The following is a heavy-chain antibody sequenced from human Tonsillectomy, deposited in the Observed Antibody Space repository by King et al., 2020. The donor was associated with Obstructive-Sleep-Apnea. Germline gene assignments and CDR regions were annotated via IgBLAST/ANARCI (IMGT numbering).Heavy chain of an antibody. V-gene: IGHV3-48*04. CDR1: GFTFRSYS. J-gene: IGHJ4*02. Sequence: EVQLVESGGGLVQPGGSLRLSCAASGFTFRSYSMTGFRKAPGKGREWVSYISSSSSTIYYADPVKGRFTISRDNAKNSLYLQMNSLRAEDTAVYYCAREKTGYLDYWGQGTLVTVSS. CDR3: AREKTGYLDY. D-gene: IGHD3-9*01. CDR2: ISSSSSTI.